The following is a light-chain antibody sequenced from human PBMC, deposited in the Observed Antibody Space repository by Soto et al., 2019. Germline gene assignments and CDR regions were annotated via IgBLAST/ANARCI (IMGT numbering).Light chain of an antibody. CDR3: QQYSTYAT. Sequence: IQISQSPSTLSASVVDRVAITCRASQSLSNWLAWYQQKPGKAPKLLIFDVSSLESGVPSRFSGSGSWTEFTLTISSLQPDDSATYYCQQYSTYATFGQGTKVDIK. V-gene: IGKV1-5*01. CDR2: DVS. CDR1: QSLSNW. J-gene: IGKJ1*01.